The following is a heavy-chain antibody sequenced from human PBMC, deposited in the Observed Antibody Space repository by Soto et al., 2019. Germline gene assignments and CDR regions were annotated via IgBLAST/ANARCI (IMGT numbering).Heavy chain of an antibody. J-gene: IGHJ4*02. Sequence: QVQLVQSGAEVKKPGASVKVSCKASGYTFTSYDINWVRQATGHGLEWMGWMNPNSGNTGYAQKFQGRVTMTRNTSISTAYMELSSLGSEDTAVYYCARARRSSAAALGYSGQGTLVTVSS. D-gene: IGHD2-15*01. CDR3: ARARRSSAAALGY. CDR2: MNPNSGNT. CDR1: GYTFTSYD. V-gene: IGHV1-8*01.